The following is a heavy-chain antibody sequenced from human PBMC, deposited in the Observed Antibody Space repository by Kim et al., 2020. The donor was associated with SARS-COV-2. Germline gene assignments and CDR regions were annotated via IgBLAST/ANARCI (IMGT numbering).Heavy chain of an antibody. D-gene: IGHD3-22*01. V-gene: IGHV1-46*01. CDR1: GYTFTSYY. Sequence: ASVKVSCKASGYTFTSYYMHWVRQAPGQGLEWMGLINPSGGSTSYAQKLQGRVTMTRDTSTSTVYMELSNLRSEDTAVYYFASRKGGYLYDAFDIWGQGTMVTVSS. J-gene: IGHJ3*02. CDR3: ASRKGGYLYDAFDI. CDR2: INPSGGST.